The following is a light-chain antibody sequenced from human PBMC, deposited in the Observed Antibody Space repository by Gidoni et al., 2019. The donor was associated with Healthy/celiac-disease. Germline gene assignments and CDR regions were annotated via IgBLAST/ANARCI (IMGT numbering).Light chain of an antibody. CDR3: QQSYSTPPDT. CDR1: QSISSY. CDR2: AAS. J-gene: IGKJ2*01. Sequence: VTITCRASQSISSYLNWYQQKPGKAPKLLIYAASSLQSGVPSRFSGSGSGTDFTLTISSLQPEDFATYYCQQSYSTPPDTFGQGTKLEIK. V-gene: IGKV1-39*01.